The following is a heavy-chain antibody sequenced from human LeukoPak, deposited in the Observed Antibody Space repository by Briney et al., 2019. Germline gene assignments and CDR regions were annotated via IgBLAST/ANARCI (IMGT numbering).Heavy chain of an antibody. Sequence: GGSLRLSCAASGFTFSDNSMNWVRQAPGKGLEWVAVISYDGSNKNSADSVKGRFTISRDNSKNTLYLQMNSLRAEDTAVYYCARDGYYYDTSGYYEFYYYMDVWGKGTTVTVSS. D-gene: IGHD3-22*01. CDR1: GFTFSDNS. J-gene: IGHJ6*03. V-gene: IGHV3-30*03. CDR2: ISYDGSNK. CDR3: ARDGYYYDTSGYYEFYYYMDV.